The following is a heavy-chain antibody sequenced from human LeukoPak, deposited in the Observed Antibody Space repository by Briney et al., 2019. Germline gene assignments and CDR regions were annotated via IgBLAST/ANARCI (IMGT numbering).Heavy chain of an antibody. V-gene: IGHV4-59*01. CDR2: IYYSGST. CDR1: GGSLGSYY. Sequence: SETLPLTCTVSGGSLGSYYWSWIRQPPGKGLEWIGYIYYSGSTNYNPSLKSRVAISVDTSKNQFSLKLSSVTAADTAVYYCARASSGWYGEYFQHWGQGTLVTVSS. D-gene: IGHD6-19*01. J-gene: IGHJ1*01. CDR3: ARASSGWYGEYFQH.